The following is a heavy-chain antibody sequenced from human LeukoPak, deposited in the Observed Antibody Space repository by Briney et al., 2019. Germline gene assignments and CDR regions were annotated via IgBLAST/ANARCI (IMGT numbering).Heavy chain of an antibody. V-gene: IGHV3-66*02. CDR3: ARDMAGYCSGGSCYYYYMDV. CDR1: GFTFGSYG. J-gene: IGHJ6*03. D-gene: IGHD2-15*01. Sequence: PGGSLRLSCAASGFTFGSYGMSWVRQAPGKGLEWVSVIYSGGSTYYADSVKGRFTISRDNSKNTLYLQMNSLRAEDTAVYYCARDMAGYCSGGSCYYYYMDVWGKGTTVTVSS. CDR2: IYSGGST.